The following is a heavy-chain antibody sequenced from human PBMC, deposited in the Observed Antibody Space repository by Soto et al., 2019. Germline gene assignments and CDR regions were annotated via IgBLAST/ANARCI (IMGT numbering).Heavy chain of an antibody. CDR1: GFTFSSYG. D-gene: IGHD3-22*01. CDR2: IWYDGSNK. J-gene: IGHJ4*02. CDR3: ARVGDPMIVVAYFDY. Sequence: QVQLVESGGGVVQPGRSLRLSCAASGFTFSSYGMHWVRQAPGKGLEWVAVIWYDGSNKYYADSVKGRFTISRDNSKNTLYLQINSLRAEDTAVYYCARVGDPMIVVAYFDYWGQGTLVTVSS. V-gene: IGHV3-33*01.